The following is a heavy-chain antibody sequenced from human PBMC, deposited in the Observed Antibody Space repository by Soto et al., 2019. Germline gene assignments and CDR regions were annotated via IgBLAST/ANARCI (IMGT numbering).Heavy chain of an antibody. CDR3: TTDDPINRN. V-gene: IGHV3-15*01. J-gene: IGHJ4*02. CDR1: GFTFSNAW. Sequence: GGSMRLSCAASGFTFSNAWMSWVRQAPGKGLEWVGRIKSKVDSATTDYAAPVKGRFSISRDDSRNTLYLQMNSLKIEDTAVYYCTTDDPINRNWGQGTLVTVSS. CDR2: IKSKVDSATT.